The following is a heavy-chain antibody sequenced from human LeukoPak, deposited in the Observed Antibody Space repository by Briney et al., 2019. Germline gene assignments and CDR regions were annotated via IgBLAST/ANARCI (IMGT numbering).Heavy chain of an antibody. J-gene: IGHJ4*02. Sequence: GGSLRLSCAASGVTFSNAWMTWVRQAPGRGLGWVGRIISRSEGVTTEYAAPVKGTFTISRDDSRNTVYLQMNSLKIEDTAVYYCSAYYNGRGDYWGQGTLVTVSS. V-gene: IGHV3-15*01. CDR3: SAYYNGRGDY. CDR2: IISRSEGVTT. CDR1: GVTFSNAW. D-gene: IGHD3-10*01.